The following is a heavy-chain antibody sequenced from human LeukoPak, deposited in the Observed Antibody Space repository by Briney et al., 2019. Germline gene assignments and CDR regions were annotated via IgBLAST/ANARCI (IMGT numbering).Heavy chain of an antibody. CDR1: GFTFSSYS. V-gene: IGHV3-21*01. Sequence: PGGSLRLSCAASGFTFSSYSMTWVRQAPGKGLEWVSSISSSSSYIYYADSVKGRFTISRDNAKNTLYLQMNSLRAEDTAVYYCARDQPYGGYFDYWGQGTLVTVSS. CDR2: ISSSSSYI. J-gene: IGHJ4*02. CDR3: ARDQPYGGYFDY. D-gene: IGHD1-14*01.